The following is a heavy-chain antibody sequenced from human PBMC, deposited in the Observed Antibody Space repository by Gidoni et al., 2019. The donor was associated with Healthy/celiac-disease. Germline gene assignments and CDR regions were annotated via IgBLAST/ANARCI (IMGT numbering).Heavy chain of an antibody. D-gene: IGHD6-6*01. CDR1: GFTFSSYA. J-gene: IGHJ1*01. CDR2: ISSNGGST. V-gene: IGHV3-64D*09. CDR3: VKDGGIAARPAHFQH. Sequence: EVQLVESGGGLVQPGGSLRLSCSASGFTFSSYAMHWVRQAPGKGLEYVSAISSNGGSTYYADSVKGRFTISRDNSKNTLYLQMSSLRAEDTAVYYCVKDGGIAARPAHFQHWGQGTLVTVSS.